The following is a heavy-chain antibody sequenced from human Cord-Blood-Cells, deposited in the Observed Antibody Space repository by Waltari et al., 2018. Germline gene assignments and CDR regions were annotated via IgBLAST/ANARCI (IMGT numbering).Heavy chain of an antibody. CDR1: GGSISSSSCY. CDR3: ASLTDDY. V-gene: IGHV4-39*01. J-gene: IGHJ4*02. D-gene: IGHD7-27*01. Sequence: QLQLQESGPGLVKPSETLSLTCTVSGGSISSSSCYWGWIRQPPGKGLEWIGSIYYSGSTYYNPSLNSRVAISVDTSKNQFSLELSSVTAADAAVYYCASLTDDYWGQGTLVTVSS. CDR2: IYYSGST.